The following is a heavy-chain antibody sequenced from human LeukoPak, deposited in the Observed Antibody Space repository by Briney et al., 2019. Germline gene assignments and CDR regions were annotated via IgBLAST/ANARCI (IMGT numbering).Heavy chain of an antibody. CDR1: GYTFTSYD. J-gene: IGHJ5*02. V-gene: IGHV1-8*01. Sequence: ASVKVSCKASGYTFTSYDINWVRQATGQGLEWMGWMNPNSGNTGYAQKFQGRVTMTRNTSISTAYMELSSLRSEDTAVYYCARHYSSSWYFEDWFDPWGQGTLVTVSS. CDR2: MNPNSGNT. CDR3: ARHYSSSWYFEDWFDP. D-gene: IGHD6-13*01.